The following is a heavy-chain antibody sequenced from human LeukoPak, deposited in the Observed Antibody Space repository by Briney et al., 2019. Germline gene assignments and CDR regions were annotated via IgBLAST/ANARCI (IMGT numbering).Heavy chain of an antibody. D-gene: IGHD3-22*01. V-gene: IGHV1-18*01. J-gene: IGHJ4*02. CDR1: GSTFTSYG. CDR3: ARDCDRSGYYCY. CDR2: ISGDNRNT. Sequence: ASVKVSCKASGSTFTSYGISWVRQAPGQGLEWMGWISGDNRNTNYAQKLQGRVTMTTDTSTSTAYMELRSLRSDDTAVYYCARDCDRSGYYCYWGQGTLVTVSS.